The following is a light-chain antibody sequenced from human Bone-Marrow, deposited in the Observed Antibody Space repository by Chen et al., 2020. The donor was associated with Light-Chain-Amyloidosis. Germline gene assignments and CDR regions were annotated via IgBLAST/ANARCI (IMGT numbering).Light chain of an antibody. Sequence: SYGLPQPSSVSVAPGQPARIAGGGNNIGSTSVHWYQQTPGQAPLLVVYDDSDRPSGIPELLSGSNSGNTATLTISRVEAGDEADYYCQVWDRSSDRPVFGGGTKLTVL. CDR1: NIGSTS. CDR3: QVWDRSSDRPV. V-gene: IGLV3-21*02. J-gene: IGLJ3*02. CDR2: DDS.